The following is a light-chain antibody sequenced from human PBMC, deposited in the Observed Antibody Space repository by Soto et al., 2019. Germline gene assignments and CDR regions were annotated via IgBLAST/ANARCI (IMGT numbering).Light chain of an antibody. CDR1: QRIDRY. J-gene: IGKJ1*01. V-gene: IGKV1-5*01. CDR2: DAS. Sequence: DIQLTQSPSTLSASVGDRVTITCRASQRIDRYLAWYQQKPGKAPKLLVYDASTLEGGVPSRFSGSGSATEFILTISSLQPDDFATYYCQQYKDDAWTFGLGTRVEFK. CDR3: QQYKDDAWT.